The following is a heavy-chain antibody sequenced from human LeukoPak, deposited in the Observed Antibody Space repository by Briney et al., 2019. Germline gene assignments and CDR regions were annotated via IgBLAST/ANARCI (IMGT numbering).Heavy chain of an antibody. CDR3: ARVSTGSYCDY. Sequence: SETLSLTCTVSGGSISSYYWSWIRQPPGKGLEWIGYIYYSGSTNYNPSLKSRVTISVDTSKNQFSLKLSSVTAADTAVYYCARVSTGSYCDYWGQGTLVTVSS. CDR1: GGSISSYY. CDR2: IYYSGST. J-gene: IGHJ4*02. V-gene: IGHV4-59*01. D-gene: IGHD3-10*01.